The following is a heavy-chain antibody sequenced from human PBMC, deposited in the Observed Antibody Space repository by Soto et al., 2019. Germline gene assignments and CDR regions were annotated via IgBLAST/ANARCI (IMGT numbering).Heavy chain of an antibody. CDR3: ARDNGYSYGYTLDH. CDR2: IYYCGST. CDR1: GGSISSYY. V-gene: IGHV4-59*01. D-gene: IGHD5-18*01. Sequence: TLSLTCTVSGGSISSYYWSWIRQPPGKGLEWIGYIYYCGSTNYNPSLKSRVTISVDTSKNQFSLKLSSVTAADTAVYYCARDNGYSYGYTLDHWGQGTLVTVSS. J-gene: IGHJ4*02.